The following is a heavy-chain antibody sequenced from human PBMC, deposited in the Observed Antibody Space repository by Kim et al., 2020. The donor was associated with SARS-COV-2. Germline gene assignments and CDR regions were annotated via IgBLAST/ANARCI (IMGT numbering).Heavy chain of an antibody. D-gene: IGHD5-12*01. CDR3: ASDSRPWAS. J-gene: IGHJ4*02. V-gene: IGHV4-39*07. Sequence: STNYNPALKSRDTISVDTSKYQCSLKLSSVTAADTAVYYCASDSRPWASWGQGTLVTVSS. CDR2: ST.